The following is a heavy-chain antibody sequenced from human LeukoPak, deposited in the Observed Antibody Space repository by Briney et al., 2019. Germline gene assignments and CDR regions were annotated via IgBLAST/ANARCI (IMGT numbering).Heavy chain of an antibody. CDR3: AKGGSIQLWADYFDY. Sequence: GGSLRLSCAASGFTFSNYEMNWIRQAPGKGLEWISYISNSGNTKYYADSVKGRFSISRDNSKNTLYLQMNSLRAEDTAVYYCAKGGSIQLWADYFDYWGQGTLVTVSS. CDR1: GFTFSNYE. D-gene: IGHD5-18*01. CDR2: ISNSGNTK. J-gene: IGHJ4*02. V-gene: IGHV3-48*03.